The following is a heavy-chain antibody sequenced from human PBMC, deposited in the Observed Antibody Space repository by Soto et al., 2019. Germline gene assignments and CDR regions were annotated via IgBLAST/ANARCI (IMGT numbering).Heavy chain of an antibody. CDR2: ISAGGSNT. CDR3: AKYRSVRDAFDI. CDR1: GFIFSSYG. Sequence: EVQLLESGGGLVQPGGSLRLSCAASGFIFSSYGMTWVRQAPGKGLEWVSGISAGGSNTYYTDSVKGRFTISRDKSKNTLDLQMDRLRAEDTAVYYCAKYRSVRDAFDIWGQGTMVTVSS. V-gene: IGHV3-23*01. J-gene: IGHJ3*02. D-gene: IGHD3-10*01.